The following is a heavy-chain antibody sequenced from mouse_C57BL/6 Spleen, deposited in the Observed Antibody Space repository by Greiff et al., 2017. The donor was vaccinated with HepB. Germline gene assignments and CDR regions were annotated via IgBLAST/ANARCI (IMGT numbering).Heavy chain of an antibody. J-gene: IGHJ1*03. V-gene: IGHV5-17*01. CDR2: ISSGSSTI. CDR3: ARDSYGYFDV. Sequence: EVKVVESGGGLVKPGGSLKLSCAASGFTFSDYGMHWVRQAPEKGLEWVAYISSGSSTIYYADTVKGRFTISRDNAKNTLFLQMTSLRSEDTAMYYCARDSYGYFDVWGTGTTVTVSS. CDR1: GFTFSDYG.